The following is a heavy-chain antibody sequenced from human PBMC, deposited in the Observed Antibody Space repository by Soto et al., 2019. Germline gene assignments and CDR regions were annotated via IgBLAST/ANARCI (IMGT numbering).Heavy chain of an antibody. V-gene: IGHV3-11*01. Sequence: QVQLVESGGGLVKPGGSLRLSCAASGFTFSDYYMTWIRQAPGKGLDWVSYIISSGSTKYYADSVKGRFTISGDNGKNSLYLQMNSLRAEDTAVYYCARAISGVGILDYWGQGTLVTVSS. J-gene: IGHJ4*02. CDR2: IISSGSTK. CDR1: GFTFSDYY. CDR3: ARAISGVGILDY. D-gene: IGHD3-3*01.